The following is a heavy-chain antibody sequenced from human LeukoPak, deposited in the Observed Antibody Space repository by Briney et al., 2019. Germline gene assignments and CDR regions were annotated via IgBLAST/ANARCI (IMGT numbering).Heavy chain of an antibody. J-gene: IGHJ3*02. D-gene: IGHD1-14*01. Sequence: GRSLRLSCAASGFTFSSYAMSWVRQAPGKGLDWVSSISGSGGDTYYSDSVRGRFTISRDNSKNTLYMQMNSLSVEDTAVYYCANLEPVPGGGAFDIWGQGTMVTVSS. V-gene: IGHV3-23*01. CDR1: GFTFSSYA. CDR2: ISGSGGDT. CDR3: ANLEPVPGGGAFDI.